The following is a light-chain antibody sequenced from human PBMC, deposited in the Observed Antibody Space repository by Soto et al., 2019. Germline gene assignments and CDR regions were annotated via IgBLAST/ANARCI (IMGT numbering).Light chain of an antibody. Sequence: QSALTQPASVSGSPGQSITISCTGTSSDVGGYNYVSWYQHHPGKAPKLMIYEVSNRPSGVSNRFSGSKSGNTASLTISGLQAEDEADYYCKSYTGYSYVFGTGTKVTVL. CDR2: EVS. V-gene: IGLV2-14*01. J-gene: IGLJ1*01. CDR3: KSYTGYSYV. CDR1: SSDVGGYNY.